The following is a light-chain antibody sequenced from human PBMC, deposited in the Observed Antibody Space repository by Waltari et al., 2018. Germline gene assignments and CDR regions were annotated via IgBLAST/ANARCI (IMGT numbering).Light chain of an antibody. CDR3: SLSYSGIVV. CDR1: TGAATSGLY. Sequence: QAVVTQEPSLTVSQGGTVTLTCGSSTGAATSGLYPYWFQQRPGQAPRTLIHDVSSKASWTPARFSGSLLGGKAALTLSGAQPEDEADYYCSLSYSGIVVFGGGTKLTVL. V-gene: IGLV7-46*01. J-gene: IGLJ2*01. CDR2: DVS.